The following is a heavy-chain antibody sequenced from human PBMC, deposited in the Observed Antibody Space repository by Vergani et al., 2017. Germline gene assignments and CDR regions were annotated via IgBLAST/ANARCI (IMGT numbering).Heavy chain of an antibody. Sequence: QVQLQESGPGLVKPSQTLSLTCTVSGGSINSHNYYWSWIRPPAGKGLEWIGRIHSSGSTNYNPSLKSRVTMSEDTSKKQFSLNLTSVTAADTSVYCCARGSCLGGSCYKPLFDYGGQGILSTVSS. CDR2: IHSSGST. J-gene: IGHJ4*02. CDR1: GGSINSHNYY. CDR3: ARGSCLGGSCYKPLFDY. V-gene: IGHV4-61*02. D-gene: IGHD2-15*01.